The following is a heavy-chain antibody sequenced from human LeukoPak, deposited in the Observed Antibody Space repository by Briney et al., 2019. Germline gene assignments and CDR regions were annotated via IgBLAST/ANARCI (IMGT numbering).Heavy chain of an antibody. Sequence: ASVKVSCKASGYTFTGYYIHWVRQAPGQGLEWMGWINTNTGNPTYAQGFTGRFVFSLDTSVSTAYLQISSLKAEDTAVYYCARAYSPRTYCSSTSCYTTPINWFDPWGQGTLVTVSS. J-gene: IGHJ5*02. V-gene: IGHV7-4-1*02. CDR2: INTNTGNP. CDR3: ARAYSPRTYCSSTSCYTTPINWFDP. CDR1: GYTFTGYY. D-gene: IGHD2-2*02.